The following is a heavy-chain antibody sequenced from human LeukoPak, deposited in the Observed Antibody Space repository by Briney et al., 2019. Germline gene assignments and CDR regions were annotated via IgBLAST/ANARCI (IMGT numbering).Heavy chain of an antibody. J-gene: IGHJ4*02. Sequence: GGSLRLSCAVSGITLSNYGMSWVRQAPGKGLEWVAGISDSGGRTNYADSVKGRFTISRDNPKHTLYLQMNRLRAEDTAVYFCAKRGVVIRVILVGFHKEAYYFDSWGQGALVTVSS. D-gene: IGHD3-22*01. V-gene: IGHV3-23*01. CDR3: AKRGVVIRVILVGFHKEAYYFDS. CDR2: ISDSGGRT. CDR1: GITLSNYG.